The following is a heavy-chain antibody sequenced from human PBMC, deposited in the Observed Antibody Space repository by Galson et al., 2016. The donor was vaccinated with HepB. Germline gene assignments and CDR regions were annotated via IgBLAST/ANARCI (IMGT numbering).Heavy chain of an antibody. Sequence: SVKVSCKASGYTFTSYGISWVRQAPGQGLEWMGWISVYNGNTNYAQKLQGRVTMTTDTSTSTAYMELRSLRSDDTAVYYCARDLSSGWYIPNMPPFDYWGQGTLVTVSS. V-gene: IGHV1-18*04. J-gene: IGHJ4*02. D-gene: IGHD6-19*01. CDR2: ISVYNGNT. CDR3: ARDLSSGWYIPNMPPFDY. CDR1: GYTFTSYG.